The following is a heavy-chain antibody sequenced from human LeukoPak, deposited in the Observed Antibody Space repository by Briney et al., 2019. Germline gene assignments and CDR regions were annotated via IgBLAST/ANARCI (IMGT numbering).Heavy chain of an antibody. CDR3: ATDLLSIAGFDY. CDR1: GYTLTELS. D-gene: IGHD6-13*01. J-gene: IGHJ4*02. CDR2: FDPEDGET. V-gene: IGHV1-24*01. Sequence: ASVKVSCKVSGYTLTELSMHWVRQAPGKGLEWMGGFDPEDGETIYAQKFQGRVTMTEDTSTDTAYMELSSLRSEDTAVYYCATDLLSIAGFDYWGQGTLVTVSS.